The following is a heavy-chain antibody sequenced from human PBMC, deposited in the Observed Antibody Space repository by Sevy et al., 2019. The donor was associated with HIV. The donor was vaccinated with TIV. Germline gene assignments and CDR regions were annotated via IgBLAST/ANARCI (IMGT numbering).Heavy chain of an antibody. J-gene: IGHJ6*02. CDR2: VSYHGRDK. CDR1: GITFSTSG. D-gene: IGHD3-9*01. Sequence: GESLKNSCVVSGITFSTSGMHWVRQAPGKGLEWVAVVSYHGRDKFYADSVKGRSTISRDNSKNILYLQMVSLRAEDTAVYYCAKDFTGYNGMDVWGQGTMVTVSS. V-gene: IGHV3-30*18. CDR3: AKDFTGYNGMDV.